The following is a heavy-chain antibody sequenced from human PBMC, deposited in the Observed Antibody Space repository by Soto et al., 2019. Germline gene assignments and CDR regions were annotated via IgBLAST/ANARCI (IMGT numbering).Heavy chain of an antibody. V-gene: IGHV3-48*03. Sequence: GGSLRLSCAASVFTFSSYEMNLVRQAPGKGLEWVSYISISGSTIYYADSVKGRFTISRDNAKNSLYLQMNSLRAEPTAVYYCPRERLWYLRFLVDAFDIWGPGTMVTLSS. CDR2: ISISGSTI. J-gene: IGHJ3*02. CDR3: PRERLWYLRFLVDAFDI. D-gene: IGHD3-3*01. CDR1: VFTFSSYE.